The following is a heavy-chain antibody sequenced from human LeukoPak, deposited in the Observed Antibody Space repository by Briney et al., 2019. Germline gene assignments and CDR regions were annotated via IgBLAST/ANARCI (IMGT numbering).Heavy chain of an antibody. Sequence: GGSLRLSCAASGFTFSDHRMSWVRQAPGKGLEWVANIKQDGSDKYYVDSVKGRFTISRDNAKNSLYLQMNSLGAEDTAVYYCARVRGAYCSNICYPSDFDYWGQGTLVTVSS. CDR2: IKQDGSDK. CDR1: GFTFSDHR. CDR3: ARVRGAYCSNICYPSDFDY. J-gene: IGHJ4*02. V-gene: IGHV3-7*01. D-gene: IGHD2-2*01.